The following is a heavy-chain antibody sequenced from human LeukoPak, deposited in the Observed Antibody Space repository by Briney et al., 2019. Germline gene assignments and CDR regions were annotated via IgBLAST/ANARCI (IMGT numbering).Heavy chain of an antibody. CDR2: ITANSNAT. CDR1: GFTFSSYS. J-gene: IGHJ4*02. D-gene: IGHD6-19*01. V-gene: IGHV3-48*01. Sequence: GSLRLSCAASGFTFSSYSMNWVRQAPGKGLEWVSSITANSNATYYADSVRGRFTISRDNARNSLYLQMNSLRADDTAVYYCARRGATGWYFAYWGQGTLVTVSS. CDR3: ARRGATGWYFAY.